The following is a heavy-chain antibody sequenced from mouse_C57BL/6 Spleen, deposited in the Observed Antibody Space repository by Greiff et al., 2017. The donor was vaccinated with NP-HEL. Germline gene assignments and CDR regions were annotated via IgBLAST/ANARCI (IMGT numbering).Heavy chain of an antibody. D-gene: IGHD1-1*01. V-gene: IGHV1-81*01. CDR2: IYPRSGNT. CDR3: ARSITTVVATGYFDY. J-gene: IGHJ2*01. CDR1: GYTFTSYG. Sequence: QVHVKQSGAELARPGASVKLSCKASGYTFTSYGISWVKQRTGQGLEWIGEIYPRSGNTYYNEKFKGKATLTADKSSSTAYMELRSLTSEDSAVYFCARSITTVVATGYFDYWGQGTTLTVSS.